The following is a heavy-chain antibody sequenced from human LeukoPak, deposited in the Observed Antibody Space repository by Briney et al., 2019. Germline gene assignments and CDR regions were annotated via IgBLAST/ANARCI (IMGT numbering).Heavy chain of an antibody. Sequence: ASVKVSYKASGYTFTGYYMHWVRQAPGQGLEWMGWINPNSGGTNYAQKFQGRVTMTRDTSISTAYMELSRLRSDDTAVYYCARDGYSSSWSLNFYYYYYMDVWGKGTTATVSS. J-gene: IGHJ6*03. CDR3: ARDGYSSSWSLNFYYYYYMDV. V-gene: IGHV1-2*02. D-gene: IGHD6-13*01. CDR1: GYTFTGYY. CDR2: INPNSGGT.